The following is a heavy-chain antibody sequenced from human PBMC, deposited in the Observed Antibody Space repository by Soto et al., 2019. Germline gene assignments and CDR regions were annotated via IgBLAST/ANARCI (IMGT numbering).Heavy chain of an antibody. CDR1: GGSISSYY. D-gene: IGHD3-22*01. CDR3: ASTRMIVAHFDY. J-gene: IGHJ4*02. CDR2: IYYSGST. V-gene: IGHV4-59*08. Sequence: SETLSLTCTVSGGSISSYYWSWIRQPPGKGLEWIGYIYYSGSTNYNPSLKSRVTISVDTSKNQFSLKLSSVAAADTAVYYCASTRMIVAHFDYWGQGTLVTVSS.